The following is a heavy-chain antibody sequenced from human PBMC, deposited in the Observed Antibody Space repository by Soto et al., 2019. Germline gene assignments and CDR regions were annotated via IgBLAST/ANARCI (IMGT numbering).Heavy chain of an antibody. CDR1: GFTFSSYG. D-gene: IGHD1-26*01. CDR3: AKNQGVELVPLATVDWFDP. J-gene: IGHJ5*02. Sequence: GGSLRLSCAASGFTFSSYGMSWVRQAPGKGLEWISSISGSGFKKYYADSVKGRFTISRDNSKSTVYLELNNLSAEDTAVYHCAKNQGVELVPLATVDWFDPWGQGSVVTAPQ. V-gene: IGHV3-23*01. CDR2: ISGSGFKK.